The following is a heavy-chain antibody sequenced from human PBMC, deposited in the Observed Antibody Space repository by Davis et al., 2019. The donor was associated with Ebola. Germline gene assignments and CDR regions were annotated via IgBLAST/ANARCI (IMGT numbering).Heavy chain of an antibody. V-gene: IGHV4-31*03. Sequence: SETLSLTCTVSGDSISSGSHYWSWLRQHPGKGLEWIGYIYYSGSTYYNPSLKSRVTITVDTSKNQFSLKLTSVTAADTAVYYCATSERNYVDVLDIWGQGTMVTVSS. CDR1: GDSISSGSHY. D-gene: IGHD3-10*01. CDR2: IYYSGST. CDR3: ATSERNYVDVLDI. J-gene: IGHJ3*02.